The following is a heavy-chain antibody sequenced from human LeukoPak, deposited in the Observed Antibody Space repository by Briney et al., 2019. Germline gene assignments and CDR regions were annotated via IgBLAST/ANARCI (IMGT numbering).Heavy chain of an antibody. CDR3: ASSLLGVRDYYGMDV. CDR2: IYYSGST. V-gene: IGHV4-59*01. CDR1: GGSISSYY. Sequence: SETLSLTCTVSGGSISSYYWSWIRQPPGKGLEWIGYIYYSGSTNYNPSLKSRVTISVDTSKNQFSLKLSSVTAADTAVYYCASSLLGVRDYYGMDVWGQGTTVTVSS. J-gene: IGHJ6*02. D-gene: IGHD2-21*01.